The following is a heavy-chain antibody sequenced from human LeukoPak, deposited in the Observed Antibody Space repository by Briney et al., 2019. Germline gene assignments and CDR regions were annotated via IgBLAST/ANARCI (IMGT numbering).Heavy chain of an antibody. D-gene: IGHD6-19*01. J-gene: IGHJ4*02. CDR2: IYYSGST. V-gene: IGHV4-59*08. Sequence: SETLSLTCTVSGGSISSYYWSWIRQPPGKGLEWIGYIYYSGSTNYNPSLKSRVTISVDTSKNQFSLTLSSVTAADTVVYYCARHDSSSGEDYSGRGTLVTVSS. CDR1: GGSISSYY. CDR3: ARHDSSSGEDY.